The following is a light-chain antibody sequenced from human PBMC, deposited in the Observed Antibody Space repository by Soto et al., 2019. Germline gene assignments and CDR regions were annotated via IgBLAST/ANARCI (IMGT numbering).Light chain of an antibody. V-gene: IGLV2-14*03. CDR2: EVS. CDR3: SSYTSTTTRV. J-gene: IGLJ1*01. CDR1: SSDVGGYND. Sequence: LTQPASVSGSPGQSITISCTGTSSDVGGYNDVSWYQQHPGKGPKLMIYEVSNRPSGVSNRFSGSKSGNTATLTISGLQAEDEADYYCSSYTSTTTRVFGNGTKVTVL.